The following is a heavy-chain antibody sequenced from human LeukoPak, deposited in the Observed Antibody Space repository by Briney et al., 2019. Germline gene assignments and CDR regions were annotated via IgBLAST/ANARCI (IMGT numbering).Heavy chain of an antibody. D-gene: IGHD3-3*01. CDR3: AREQSGDDFWSGYFGY. CDR2: ISAYNGNT. CDR1: GYTFTSYG. V-gene: IGHV1-18*01. J-gene: IGHJ4*02. Sequence: ASVKVSCKASGYTFTSYGISWVRQAPGQGLEWMGWISAYNGNTNYAQKLQGRVTMTTDTSTSTAYMELSRLRSDDTAVYYCAREQSGDDFWSGYFGYWGQGTLVTVSS.